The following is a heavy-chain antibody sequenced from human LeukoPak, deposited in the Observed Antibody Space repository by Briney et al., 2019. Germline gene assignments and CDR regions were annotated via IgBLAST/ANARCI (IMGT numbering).Heavy chain of an antibody. V-gene: IGHV3-23*01. CDR3: AKNEHYQLLRRTDWYFDL. D-gene: IGHD3-22*01. J-gene: IGHJ2*01. Sequence: GGSLRLSCAASGFTFSSYAMSWVRQAPGKGLEWVSAISGSGGSTYYADSVKGRFTISRDNSKNTLYLQMNSLRTEDTAVYYCAKNEHYQLLRRTDWYFDLWGRGTLVTVSS. CDR1: GFTFSSYA. CDR2: ISGSGGST.